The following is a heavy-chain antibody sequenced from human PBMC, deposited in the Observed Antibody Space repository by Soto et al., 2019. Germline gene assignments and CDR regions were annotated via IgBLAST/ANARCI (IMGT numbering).Heavy chain of an antibody. V-gene: IGHV2-70*11. CDR3: ARIAQYSSSWYYFDY. D-gene: IGHD6-13*01. Sequence: SGPTLVNPTQTLTLTCTFSGFSLSTSGMCVSWIRQPPGKALEWLARIDWDDDKYYSTSLKTRLTISKDTSKNQVVLTMTNMDPVDTATYYCARIAQYSSSWYYFDYWGQGTLVTVSS. CDR1: GFSLSTSGMC. J-gene: IGHJ4*02. CDR2: IDWDDDK.